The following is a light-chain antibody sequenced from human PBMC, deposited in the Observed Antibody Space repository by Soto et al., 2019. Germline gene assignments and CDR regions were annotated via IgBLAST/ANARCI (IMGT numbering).Light chain of an antibody. CDR2: EVS. Sequence: QSVLTQPPAASGSPGQSVTISCTGTSSDVGGYNYVSWYQQHPGKAPKLIIYEVSKRPSGVPNRFSGSKSGNTASLTVSGLQAEDDADYYCSSYAGTNKGVFGGGTKRTVL. J-gene: IGLJ2*01. V-gene: IGLV2-8*01. CDR1: SSDVGGYNY. CDR3: SSYAGTNKGV.